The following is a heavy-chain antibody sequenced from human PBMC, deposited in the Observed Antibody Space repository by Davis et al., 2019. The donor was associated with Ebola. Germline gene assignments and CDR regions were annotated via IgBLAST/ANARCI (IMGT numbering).Heavy chain of an antibody. CDR1: GFTFSSYW. J-gene: IGHJ4*02. Sequence: PGGSLRLSCAASGFTFSSYWMSWVRQAPGKGLVWVSRINSDGSSISYADSVKGRFTISRDNAKNMLYLQMNSLRAEDTAVYYCARDRCSTSCYSDYWGQGTLVTVSS. CDR2: INSDGSSI. D-gene: IGHD2-2*02. V-gene: IGHV3-74*01. CDR3: ARDRCSTSCYSDY.